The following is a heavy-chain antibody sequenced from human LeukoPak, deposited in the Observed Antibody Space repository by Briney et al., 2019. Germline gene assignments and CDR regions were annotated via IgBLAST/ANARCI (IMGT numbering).Heavy chain of an antibody. Sequence: SETLSLTCTVSGGSITAYYWSWIRRPAGKGLEWIGRIYASGSTNYNPPLKGRVTMSVDTSKSQFSLKLSSVTAADTAVYYCARDLGSSYYFDYWGQGTLVTISS. V-gene: IGHV4-4*07. J-gene: IGHJ4*02. CDR2: IYASGST. CDR3: ARDLGSSYYFDY. D-gene: IGHD2-15*01. CDR1: GGSITAYY.